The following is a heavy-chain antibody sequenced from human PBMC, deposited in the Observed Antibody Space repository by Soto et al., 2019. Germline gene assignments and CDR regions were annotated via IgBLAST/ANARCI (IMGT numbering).Heavy chain of an antibody. J-gene: IGHJ2*01. CDR1: GASITSGDYY. V-gene: IGHV4-39*01. CDR2: IFYDGSP. D-gene: IGHD3-10*01. CDR3: VRTVGSSWFFDL. Sequence: QLQLRQSAPGLVKPPETLSLTCSVSGASITSGDYYWGWIRQPPGKGLEWIGSIFYDGSPYYNPSLQTRVPLSVDTSRSQFSLKLNSATAADTAVYYCVRTVGSSWFFDLWGRGTLITVSS.